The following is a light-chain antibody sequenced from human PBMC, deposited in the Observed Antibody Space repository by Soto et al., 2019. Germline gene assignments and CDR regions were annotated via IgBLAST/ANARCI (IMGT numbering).Light chain of an antibody. CDR1: QYVSNE. V-gene: IGKV3-20*01. CDR2: GAS. CDR3: QQYGSSGT. J-gene: IGKJ1*01. Sequence: EMVMTQSPDTLSVSPGETATLSGRASQYVSNEVAWYQQKPGQAPSLLIYGASNRATGIPDRFSGSGSGTDFTLTISRLEPEDFAVYYCQQYGSSGTFGQGTKVDIK.